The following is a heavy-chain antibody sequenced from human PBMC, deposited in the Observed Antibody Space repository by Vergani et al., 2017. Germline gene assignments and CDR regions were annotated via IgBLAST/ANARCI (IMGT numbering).Heavy chain of an antibody. CDR1: GYSISRGYY. J-gene: IGHJ4*02. CDR2: VFHSGSA. Sequence: QVQLQESGPGLVKPSETLSLTCSVSGYSISRGYYWGWIRQPPGKGLEWIATVFHSGSAYYNPSLRRRVTISVETSKNQFSLRLTTLTAADTAVYYCARVKYSSGWYGFDYWGQGTLVTVSS. V-gene: IGHV4-38-2*02. D-gene: IGHD6-19*01. CDR3: ARVKYSSGWYGFDY.